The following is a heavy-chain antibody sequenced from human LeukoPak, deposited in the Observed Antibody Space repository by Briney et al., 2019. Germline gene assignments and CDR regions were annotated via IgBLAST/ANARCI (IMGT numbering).Heavy chain of an antibody. CDR2: INSDGIGT. CDR3: ARKKSNGWFFDY. Sequence: GGSLRLSCEASGFTFSSYWMHWVRQAPGKGLVWVSRINSDGIGTSYADSVKGRFTISRDNAKNKLYMYMSSLRAEDTAVYYCARKKSNGWFFDYWGQGTPVTVSS. D-gene: IGHD6-19*01. J-gene: IGHJ4*02. CDR1: GFTFSSYW. V-gene: IGHV3-74*01.